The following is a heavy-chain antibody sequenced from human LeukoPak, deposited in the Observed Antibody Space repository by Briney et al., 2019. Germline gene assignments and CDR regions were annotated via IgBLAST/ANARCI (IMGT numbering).Heavy chain of an antibody. CDR3: ARYNRRPTGGYYDSSGSSPYFDY. D-gene: IGHD3-22*01. V-gene: IGHV4-30-4*01. CDR1: GGSISSGDYY. CDR2: IYYSGST. Sequence: SQTLSLTCTVSGGSISSGDYYWSWIRQPPGKGLEWIGYIYYSGSTYYNPSLKSRVTISVDTSKNQFSLKLSSVTAADTAVYYCARYNRRPTGGYYDSSGSSPYFDYWGQGTLVTVSP. J-gene: IGHJ4*02.